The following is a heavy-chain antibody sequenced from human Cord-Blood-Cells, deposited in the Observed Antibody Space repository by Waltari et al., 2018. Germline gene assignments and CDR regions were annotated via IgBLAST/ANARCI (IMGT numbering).Heavy chain of an antibody. Sequence: QVQLQDSGPGLVKPSGTLSLTCAVSGGSISSSIWWSSARQPPGKGLEWIGEIYHSGSTNYNPSLKSRVTISVDKSKNQFSLKLSSVTAADTAVYYCARESLGPHRTDYWGQGTLVTVSS. D-gene: IGHD7-27*01. CDR1: GGSISSSIW. J-gene: IGHJ4*02. CDR3: ARESLGPHRTDY. CDR2: IYHSGST. V-gene: IGHV4-4*02.